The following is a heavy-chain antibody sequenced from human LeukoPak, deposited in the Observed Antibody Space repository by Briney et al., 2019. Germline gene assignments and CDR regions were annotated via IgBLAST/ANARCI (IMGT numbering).Heavy chain of an antibody. J-gene: IGHJ4*02. Sequence: SGTLSLTCAVSGASISSSNWWSWVRQPPGKGLEWIGEIYHSGTTNYNPSLKGRVTISVDKSKNQFSLKLSSVTAADTAVYYCARGRHSSSWYVHRWGYYFDYWGQGTLVTVSS. CDR1: GASISSSNW. V-gene: IGHV4-4*02. D-gene: IGHD6-13*01. CDR3: ARGRHSSSWYVHRWGYYFDY. CDR2: IYHSGTT.